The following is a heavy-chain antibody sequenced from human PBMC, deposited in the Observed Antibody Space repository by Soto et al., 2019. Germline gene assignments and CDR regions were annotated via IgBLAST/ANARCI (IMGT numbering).Heavy chain of an antibody. J-gene: IGHJ4*02. D-gene: IGHD2-15*01. CDR1: GGSISSYY. Sequence: SETLSLTCTVSGGSISSYYWSWIRQPPGKGLEWIGYIYYSGSTNYNPSLKSRVPISVDTSKNQFSLKLSSVTAADTAVYYCARSGGSRDYWGQGTLVTVSS. CDR2: IYYSGST. V-gene: IGHV4-59*01. CDR3: ARSGGSRDY.